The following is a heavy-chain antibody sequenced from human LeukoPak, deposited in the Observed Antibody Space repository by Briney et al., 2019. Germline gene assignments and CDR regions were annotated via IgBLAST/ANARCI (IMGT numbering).Heavy chain of an antibody. V-gene: IGHV3-30-3*01. CDR3: ARDLDY. CDR1: GFTFSSYA. CDR2: ISYDGSNK. J-gene: IGHJ4*02. Sequence: GGSLRLSCAASGFTFSSYAMHWVRQAPGKGLEWVAVISYDGSNKYYADSVKGRFTISRDNSKNTLYLQMNSLRAEDTAMYYCARDLDYWGRGTLVTVSS.